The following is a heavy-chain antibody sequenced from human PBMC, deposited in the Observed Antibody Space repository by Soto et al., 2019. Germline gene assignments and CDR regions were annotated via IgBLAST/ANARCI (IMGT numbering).Heavy chain of an antibody. CDR1: GGSISSYY. J-gene: IGHJ4*02. Sequence: SETLSLTCTVSGGSISSYYWSWIRQSPGKGLEWIGYIYYSGSTYYNPSLKSRVTISVDTSKNQFSLKLSSVTAADTAVYYCARAATYDSSLYYFDYWGQGTLVTVSS. V-gene: IGHV4-59*12. CDR3: ARAATYDSSLYYFDY. CDR2: IYYSGST. D-gene: IGHD3-22*01.